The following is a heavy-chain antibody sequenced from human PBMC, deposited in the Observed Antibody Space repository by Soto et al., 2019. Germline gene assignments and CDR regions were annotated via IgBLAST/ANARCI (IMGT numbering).Heavy chain of an antibody. CDR2: IIPILGIA. CDR1: GGTFSSYT. J-gene: IGHJ6*03. Sequence: QVQLVQSGAEVKKPGSSVKVSCKASGGTFSSYTISWVRQAPGQGLEWMGRIIPILGIANYAQKFQGRVTITADKSTSTAFMELRSLRSEDTAVYYCARGQITMVRGVIPNYYYYYMVVWGKGTTVTVSS. V-gene: IGHV1-69*02. D-gene: IGHD3-10*01. CDR3: ARGQITMVRGVIPNYYYYYMVV.